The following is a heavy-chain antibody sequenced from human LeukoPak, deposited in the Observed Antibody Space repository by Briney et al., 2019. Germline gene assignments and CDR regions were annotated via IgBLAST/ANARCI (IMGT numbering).Heavy chain of an antibody. CDR3: ARDWVYDSSVNWFDP. D-gene: IGHD3-22*01. V-gene: IGHV4-61*02. CDR1: GGSISSSSYY. J-gene: IGHJ5*02. CDR2: IYTSGST. Sequence: SETLSLTCTVSGGSISSSSYYWGWIRQPAGKGLEWIGRIYTSGSTNYNPSLKSRVTMSVDTSKNQFSLKLSSVTAADTAVYYCARDWVYDSSVNWFDPWGQGTLVTVSS.